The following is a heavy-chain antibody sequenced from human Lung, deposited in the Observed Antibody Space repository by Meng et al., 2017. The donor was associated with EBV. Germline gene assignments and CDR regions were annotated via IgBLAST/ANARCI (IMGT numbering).Heavy chain of an antibody. CDR2: IYSDGTT. CDR3: ARDGYNRDAFDI. D-gene: IGHD5-24*01. CDR1: GFTVINSY. V-gene: IGHV3-53*01. J-gene: IGHJ3*02. Sequence: EVQLVEAGGGLSQPGGSLRPSCAASGFTVINSYMSWVRQAPGKGLEWVSFIYSDGTTYFADSVKGRFTISRDSSKNTLYLQMNSLRVEDTAIYHCARDGYNRDAFDIWGQGTMVTVSS.